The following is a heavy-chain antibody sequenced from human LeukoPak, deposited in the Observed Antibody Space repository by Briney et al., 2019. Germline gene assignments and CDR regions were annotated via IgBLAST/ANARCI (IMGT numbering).Heavy chain of an antibody. CDR1: GYTFTGYY. J-gene: IGHJ4*02. CDR3: ASAISSSRWYFLDY. Sequence: ASVKVSCKASGYTFTGYYMHWVRQAPGQGLEGMGWINPNSGGTNYAQKFQGRVTMTRDTSISTAYMELSRLRSDDTAVYYCASAISSSRWYFLDYWGQGTLVTVSS. D-gene: IGHD6-13*01. CDR2: INPNSGGT. V-gene: IGHV1-2*02.